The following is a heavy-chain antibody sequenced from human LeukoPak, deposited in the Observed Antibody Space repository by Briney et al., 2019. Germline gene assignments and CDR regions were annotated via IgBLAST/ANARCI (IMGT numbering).Heavy chain of an antibody. D-gene: IGHD3-22*01. CDR3: VRESEYYFDHSASFDY. CDR2: MSSDGNAM. CDR1: GFTFTAYL. J-gene: IGHJ4*02. V-gene: IGHV3-30-3*01. Sequence: GRSLRLSCAASGFTFTAYLIHWVRQAPGKGLEWVAVMSSDGNAMFYADSVKGRFTISRDNSKNTLYLQMNSLRAEDTAVYYCVRESEYYFDHSASFDYGGRGTLVTVSS.